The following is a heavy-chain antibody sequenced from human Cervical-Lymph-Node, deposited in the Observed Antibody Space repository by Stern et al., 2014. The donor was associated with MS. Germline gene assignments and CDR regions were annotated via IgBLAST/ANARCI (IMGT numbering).Heavy chain of an antibody. CDR1: GFTFSSDW. CDR2: IKQDGSEK. V-gene: IGHV3-7*01. CDR3: ARGAWYPYNGMDV. J-gene: IGHJ6*02. D-gene: IGHD6-13*01. Sequence: EMQLVESGGGLVQPGGSLRLSCAASGFTFSSDWMSWVRQAPGKGLEWVAIIKQDGSEKYYVDSVKGRFTISRDNAKNSLYLQMNSLRAEDTAVYYCARGAWYPYNGMDVWGQGTTVTVSS.